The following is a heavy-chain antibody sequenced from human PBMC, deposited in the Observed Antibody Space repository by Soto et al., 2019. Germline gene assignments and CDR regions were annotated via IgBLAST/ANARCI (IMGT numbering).Heavy chain of an antibody. CDR1: GYSFTSYW. J-gene: IGHJ4*02. V-gene: IGHV5-51*01. Sequence: GESLKISCKGSGYSFTSYWIGWVRQMPGKGLEWMGIIYPGDSDTRYSPSFQGQVTISADKSISTAYLQWSSLKASDTAMYYCARRYYDFWSGYYPFDYWGQRTLVTVSS. CDR3: ARRYYDFWSGYYPFDY. D-gene: IGHD3-3*01. CDR2: IYPGDSDT.